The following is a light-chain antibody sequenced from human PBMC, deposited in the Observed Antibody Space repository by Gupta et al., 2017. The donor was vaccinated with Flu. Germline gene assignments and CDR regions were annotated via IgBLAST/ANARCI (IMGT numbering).Light chain of an antibody. Sequence: SYDLTQPPSVSVSPGDTASITCSGDKLGDIYVSWYQQKPGQSPVLVIYQDTQRPSGIPERFSGSNSGNTATLTITGTQAMDEDDYYCQAWDSGTCGFGGGTKLTVL. J-gene: IGLJ2*01. CDR1: KLGDIY. CDR3: QAWDSGTCG. CDR2: QDT. V-gene: IGLV3-1*01.